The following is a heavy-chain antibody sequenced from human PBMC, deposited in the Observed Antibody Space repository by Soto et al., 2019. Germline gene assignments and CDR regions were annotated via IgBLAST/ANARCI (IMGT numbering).Heavy chain of an antibody. CDR2: INHSGST. J-gene: IGHJ5*02. CDR3: ARGRGYRYGYRIAAVGGWFDP. D-gene: IGHD5-18*01. Sequence: SETLSLTCAVYGGSFSGYYWSWIRQPPGKGLEWIGEINHSGSTNYNPSLKSRVTISVDTSKNQFSLKLSSVTAEDTAVYYCARGRGYRYGYRIAAVGGWFDPWGQGTLVTVSS. CDR1: GGSFSGYY. V-gene: IGHV4-34*01.